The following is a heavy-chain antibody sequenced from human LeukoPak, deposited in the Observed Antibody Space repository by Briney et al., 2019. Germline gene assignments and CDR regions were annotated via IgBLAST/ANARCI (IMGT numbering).Heavy chain of an antibody. CDR2: IYYSGST. V-gene: IGHV4-39*07. D-gene: IGHD1-26*01. Sequence: PSETLSLTCTVSGGSISSSSYYWGWIRQPPGKGLEWIGSIYYSGSTYYNPSLKSRVTISVDTSKNQFSLKLSSVTAADTAVYYCARSGRGTYYYFDYWGQGTLVTVSS. CDR1: GGSISSSSYY. J-gene: IGHJ4*02. CDR3: ARSGRGTYYYFDY.